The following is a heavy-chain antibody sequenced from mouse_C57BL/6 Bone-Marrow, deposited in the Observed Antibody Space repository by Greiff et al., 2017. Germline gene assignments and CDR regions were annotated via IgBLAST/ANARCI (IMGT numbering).Heavy chain of an antibody. CDR1: GFTFSDYG. V-gene: IGHV5-15*01. J-gene: IGHJ4*01. D-gene: IGHD1-1*01. CDR2: ISNLAYSI. Sequence: EVHLVESGGGLVQPGGSLKLSCAASGFTFSDYGMAWVRQAPRKGPEWVAFISNLAYSIYYADTVTGRFTIARENAKNTMYLEMSSLRSEDTAMYYCARQEDYYGCRSYYAMDYWGQGTSVTVSS. CDR3: ARQEDYYGCRSYYAMDY.